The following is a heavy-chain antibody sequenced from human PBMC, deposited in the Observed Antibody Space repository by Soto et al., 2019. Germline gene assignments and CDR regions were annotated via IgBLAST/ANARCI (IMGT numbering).Heavy chain of an antibody. Sequence: GGSLRLSCAASGFTFSSYEMNWVRQAPGKGLEWVSYISSSGSTIYYADSVKGRFTISRDNAKNALYLQMNSLRAEDTAVYYCARDVTGPSNYFDYWGQGTLVTVSS. CDR2: ISSSGSTI. D-gene: IGHD2-8*02. J-gene: IGHJ4*02. CDR3: ARDVTGPSNYFDY. CDR1: GFTFSSYE. V-gene: IGHV3-48*03.